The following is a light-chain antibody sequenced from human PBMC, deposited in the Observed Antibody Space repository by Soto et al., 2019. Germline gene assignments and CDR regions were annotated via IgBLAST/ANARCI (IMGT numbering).Light chain of an antibody. V-gene: IGKV1-5*03. CDR2: KAS. J-gene: IGKJ1*01. Sequence: DIQMTQSPSTLSASVGERVTITCRASQSISSWLAWYQQKPGKAPKLLIYKASTLKSGVPSRFSASGSETEFTLTIRNLQPDDFATYYCQQYNSFPWTFGLGTKVDIK. CDR3: QQYNSFPWT. CDR1: QSISSW.